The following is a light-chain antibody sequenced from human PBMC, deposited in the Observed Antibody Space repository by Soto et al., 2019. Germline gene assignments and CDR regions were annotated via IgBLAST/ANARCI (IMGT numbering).Light chain of an antibody. CDR1: QSIGSR. Sequence: DIQITQSPASLSPFFLDIVTITCRASQSIGSRLNWYQQKPGSAPKLLIFGASTLESGVPSRFSGSGSGTDFTLTVSSLQVEDFATYYCQQTDTIPRTFGQGTKVDIK. V-gene: IGKV1-39*01. CDR2: GAS. J-gene: IGKJ1*01. CDR3: QQTDTIPRT.